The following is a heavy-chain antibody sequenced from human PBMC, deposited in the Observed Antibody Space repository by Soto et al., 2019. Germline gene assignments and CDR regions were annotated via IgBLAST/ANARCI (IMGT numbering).Heavy chain of an antibody. Sequence: QVQLVESGGGVVQPGRSLRLSCAASGFTFSVFGMHWVRQAPGKGLEWVAVISNDGNSEHYAVSVKGRFTISRDNSKNTFYLQMNSLSVEDTAVYYCAKTITTIGVSSTGRGALLDNWGQGILVSVSS. CDR1: GFTFSVFG. J-gene: IGHJ4*02. V-gene: IGHV3-30*18. CDR2: ISNDGNSE. D-gene: IGHD3-3*01. CDR3: AKTITTIGVSSTGRGALLDN.